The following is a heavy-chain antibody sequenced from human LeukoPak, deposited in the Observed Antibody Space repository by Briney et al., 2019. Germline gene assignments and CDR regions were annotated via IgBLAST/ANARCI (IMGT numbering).Heavy chain of an antibody. CDR1: GGSFSGYY. CDR3: ARLTVRGVIQDV. D-gene: IGHD3-10*01. V-gene: IGHV4-34*01. J-gene: IGHJ6*02. Sequence: SETLSLTCAVYGGSFSGYYWSWIRQPPGKGLEWIGSIYYSGSTYYNPSLKSRVTISVDTSKNQFSLKLSSVTAADTAVYYCARLTVRGVIQDVWGQGTTVTISS. CDR2: IYYSGST.